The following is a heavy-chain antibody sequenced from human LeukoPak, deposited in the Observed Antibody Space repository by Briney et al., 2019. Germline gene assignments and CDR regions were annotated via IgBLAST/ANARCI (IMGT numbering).Heavy chain of an antibody. V-gene: IGHV4-59*02. Sequence: SETLSLTCSVSGDSVSSYYWSWIRQPPGKGLEWIGYISSGNTNYNPSLKSRVTISVDTSKNQFSLSLNSVTAADTAVYYCARIDYGDYNFYYYYMDVWSKGTTVTVSS. CDR3: ARIDYGDYNFYYYYMDV. CDR1: GDSVSSYY. CDR2: ISSGNT. J-gene: IGHJ6*03. D-gene: IGHD4-17*01.